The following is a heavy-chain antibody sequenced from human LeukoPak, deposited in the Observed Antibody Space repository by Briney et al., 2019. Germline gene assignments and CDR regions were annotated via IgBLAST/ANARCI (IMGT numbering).Heavy chain of an antibody. Sequence: SETVSLTCGVYGETFSGYYWSWIPQPPGKGLEWIGEINHSGSTNYNPSLKSRVTISVDTSKNQFSLKLSSVTAADTAVYYCARRRSIAARPSWFDPWGQGTLVTVSS. D-gene: IGHD6-6*01. CDR3: ARRRSIAARPSWFDP. V-gene: IGHV4-34*01. CDR1: GETFSGYY. J-gene: IGHJ5*02. CDR2: INHSGST.